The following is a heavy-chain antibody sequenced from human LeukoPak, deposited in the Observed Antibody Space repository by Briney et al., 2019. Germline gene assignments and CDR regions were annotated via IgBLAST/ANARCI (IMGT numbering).Heavy chain of an antibody. Sequence: ASVTVSCKASGYTFTIYGISWVRQAPGQGLEGMGWNRAHYGNTNYAQKLQGRVTMTTDTSTSTAYMELRRLRSDDTAVYYCARVTYYYDSSGYLGWYFDLWGRGTLVTVSS. CDR3: ARVTYYYDSSGYLGWYFDL. D-gene: IGHD3-22*01. V-gene: IGHV1-18*01. CDR2: NRAHYGNT. J-gene: IGHJ2*01. CDR1: GYTFTIYG.